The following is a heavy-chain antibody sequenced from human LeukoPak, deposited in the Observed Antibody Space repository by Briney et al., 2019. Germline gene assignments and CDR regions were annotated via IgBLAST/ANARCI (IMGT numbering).Heavy chain of an antibody. Sequence: ASVKVSCKASGYTFTSYDINWVRQATGQGLEWMGWMNPNSGNTGYAQKFQGRVTMTRNTSISTAYMELSSLRSEDTAVYYCARGYGTRFLGCLLSKNYYFDYWAREPWSPSPQ. J-gene: IGHJ4*02. CDR1: GYTFTSYD. CDR3: ARGYGTRFLGCLLSKNYYFDY. CDR2: MNPNSGNT. D-gene: IGHD3-3*01. V-gene: IGHV1-8*01.